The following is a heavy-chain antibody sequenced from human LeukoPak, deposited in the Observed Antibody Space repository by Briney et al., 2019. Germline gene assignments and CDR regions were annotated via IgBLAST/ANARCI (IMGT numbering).Heavy chain of an antibody. J-gene: IGHJ4*02. CDR1: GYSFTSYW. D-gene: IGHD2-2*01. CDR3: ARRQGIGYCSSTSCYEGFDY. V-gene: IGHV5-51*01. CDR2: IYPGDSDT. Sequence: GESLKISCKGFGYSFTSYWIGWVRQMPGKGLEWMGIIYPGDSDTRYSPSFQGQVTISADKSISTAYLQWSSLKASDTAMYYCARRQGIGYCSSTSCYEGFDYWGQGTLVTVSS.